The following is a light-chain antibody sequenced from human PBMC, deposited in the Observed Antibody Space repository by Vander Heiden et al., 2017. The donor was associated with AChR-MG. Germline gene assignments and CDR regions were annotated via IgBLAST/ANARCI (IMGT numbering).Light chain of an antibody. V-gene: IGLV2-23*02. CDR3: CSYAGTSTWV. CDR2: EVT. J-gene: IGLJ3*02. Sequence: QSALTQPASVSGSPGQSITISCTVSSSDVANYNLVSWYQQHPDKAPKLMIYEVTKRPSGVSNRFSGSKSGNTASLTISGLQAEDEADYYCCSYAGTSTWVFGGGTKLT. CDR1: SSDVANYNL.